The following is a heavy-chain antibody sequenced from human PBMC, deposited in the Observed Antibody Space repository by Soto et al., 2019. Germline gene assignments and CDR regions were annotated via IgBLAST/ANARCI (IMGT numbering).Heavy chain of an antibody. Sequence: PGGSLRLSCAASGFTFDDYAMHWVRQAPGKGLEWVSGISWNSGGIGYADSVKGRFTISRDNAKNSLYLQMNSLRAEDTALYYCAKGNSSRGYYYYHGMDVWGQGTTVTVSS. D-gene: IGHD6-6*01. V-gene: IGHV3-9*01. CDR2: ISWNSGGI. CDR1: GFTFDDYA. J-gene: IGHJ6*02. CDR3: AKGNSSRGYYYYHGMDV.